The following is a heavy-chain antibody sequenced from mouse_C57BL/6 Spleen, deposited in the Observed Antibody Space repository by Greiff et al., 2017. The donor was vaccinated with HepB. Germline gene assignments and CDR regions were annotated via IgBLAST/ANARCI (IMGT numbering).Heavy chain of an antibody. Sequence: EVKLVESAGGLVQPGSSMKLSCTASGFTFSDYYMAWVRQVPEKGLEWVANINYDGSSTYYLDSLKSRFIISRDNAKNILYLQMSSLKSEDTATYYCARDSGTRYAMDYWGQGTSVTVSS. CDR3: ARDSGTRYAMDY. CDR2: INYDGSST. V-gene: IGHV5-16*01. CDR1: GFTFSDYY. D-gene: IGHD3-1*01. J-gene: IGHJ4*01.